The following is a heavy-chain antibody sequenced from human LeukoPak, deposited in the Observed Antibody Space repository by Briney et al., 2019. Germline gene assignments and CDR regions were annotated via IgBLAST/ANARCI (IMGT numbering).Heavy chain of an antibody. V-gene: IGHV3-30-3*01. CDR2: ISYDGSNK. Sequence: PGGSLILSCAASGFTFSSYAMHWVRQAPGKGLEWVAVISYDGSNKYYADSVKGRFTISRDNSKNTLYLQMNSLRAEDTAVYYCARESIGYSYGYFDYWGQGTLVTVSS. D-gene: IGHD5-18*01. CDR3: ARESIGYSYGYFDY. J-gene: IGHJ4*02. CDR1: GFTFSSYA.